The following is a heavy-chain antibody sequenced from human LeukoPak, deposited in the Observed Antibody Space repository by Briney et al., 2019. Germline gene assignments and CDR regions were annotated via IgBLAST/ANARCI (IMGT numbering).Heavy chain of an antibody. CDR1: GYTFTSYG. Sequence: ASVKVSCKAPGYTFTSYGISWVRQAPGQGLEWMGWISAYNGNTNYAQKLQGRVTMTTDTSTSTAYMELRSLRSDDTAVNYCARDIHGDTPSAKYYGMDVWGQGTTVTVSS. CDR3: ARDIHGDTPSAKYYGMDV. J-gene: IGHJ6*02. V-gene: IGHV1-18*01. D-gene: IGHD4-17*01. CDR2: ISAYNGNT.